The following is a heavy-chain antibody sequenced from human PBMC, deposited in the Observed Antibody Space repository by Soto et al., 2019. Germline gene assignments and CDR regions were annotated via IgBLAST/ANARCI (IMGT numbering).Heavy chain of an antibody. V-gene: IGHV1-69*02. J-gene: IGHJ4*02. CDR1: GCTFSSYT. Sequence: QGQLVQSGAEVKKPVSSVKVSCKASGCTFSSYTISWLRQAPGQGLEWMGRIIPILGIANYAQKIQGRVTINADKSTSTGYMELSSVRSEDTAVYYCARGISGVTTIRSYFDYWGQGSLVTVSS. CDR2: IIPILGIA. D-gene: IGHD5-12*01. CDR3: ARGISGVTTIRSYFDY.